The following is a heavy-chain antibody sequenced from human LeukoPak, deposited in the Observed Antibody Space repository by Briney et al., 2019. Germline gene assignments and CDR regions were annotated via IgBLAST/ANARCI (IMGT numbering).Heavy chain of an antibody. V-gene: IGHV5-51*01. CDR2: IYPGDSDT. CDR3: ARRDACSGGSCQYNWFDP. J-gene: IGHJ5*02. Sequence: GESLKISCKGSGYSFTSYWIGWVRQMPGKGLEWMGIIYPGDSDTRYSPSFQGQVTISADKSISTAYLQWSSLKALDTAMYYCARRDACSGGSCQYNWFDPWGQGTLVTVSS. CDR1: GYSFTSYW. D-gene: IGHD2-15*01.